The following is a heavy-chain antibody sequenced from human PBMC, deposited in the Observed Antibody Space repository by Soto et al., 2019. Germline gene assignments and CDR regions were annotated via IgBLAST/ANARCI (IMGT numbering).Heavy chain of an antibody. CDR2: ILPFFGTA. J-gene: IGHJ3*01. D-gene: IGHD4-17*01. CDR3: ARGHEYGGNADALDV. Sequence: QVHPVQSGAEVKKPGSSVKVSCKYSGGTFRTESINWVRQAPGQGLEWMGVILPFFGTADYAPRFQGRVTNTAAGGTTTAYMQLSSLSTQDTAVFFSARGHEYGGNADALDVWGQGTMVTVSS. V-gene: IGHV1-69*13. CDR1: GGTFRTES.